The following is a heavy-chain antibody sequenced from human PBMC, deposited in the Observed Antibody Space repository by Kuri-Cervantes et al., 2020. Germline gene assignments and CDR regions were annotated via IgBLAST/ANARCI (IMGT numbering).Heavy chain of an antibody. CDR2: IRTKGDSYTT. V-gene: IGHV3-72*01. CDR3: TDLGTSHGLDL. J-gene: IGHJ6*02. D-gene: IGHD1-7*01. CDR1: GFRFSDHY. Sequence: GESLKISCVASGFRFSDHYIDWVRQAPGEGLEWVGRIRTKGDSYTTDYAAPVKDRFTISRDDSKNSVYLQMSSLKTEDTAVYYCTDLGTSHGLDLWGQGTTVTVSS.